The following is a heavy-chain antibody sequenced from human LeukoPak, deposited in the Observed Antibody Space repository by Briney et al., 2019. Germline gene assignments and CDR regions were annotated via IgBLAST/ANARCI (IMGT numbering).Heavy chain of an antibody. J-gene: IGHJ6*03. V-gene: IGHV4-4*09. D-gene: IGHD2-2*01. CDR3: ARHNPPPTGFCSGTSCFMSGSQYFYLDV. Sequence: SETLSLTCTVSGGSISGYFWSWIRQPPGKAPEWIGYIYSTGTTNYSPSLSSRVTISVDTSKNQLSLNLRFVTATDTAVYHCARHNPPPTGFCSGTSCFMSGSQYFYLDVWGKGTSVTVS. CDR1: GGSISGYF. CDR2: IYSTGTT.